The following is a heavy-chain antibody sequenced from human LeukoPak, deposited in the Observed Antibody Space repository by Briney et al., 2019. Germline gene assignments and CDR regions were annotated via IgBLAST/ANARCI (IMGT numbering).Heavy chain of an antibody. CDR2: IFHGGST. Sequence: ASETLSLTCAVSGGSLSSYNWWSWVRQPPGKGLEWIGEIFHGGSTNYNPSLKSRVTMSVDKSRNHLSLTLSSVTAADTAVYYCARHDSFLFDIWGQGTMVTVSS. J-gene: IGHJ3*02. V-gene: IGHV4-4*02. CDR3: ARHDSFLFDI. D-gene: IGHD2-21*02. CDR1: GGSLSSYNW.